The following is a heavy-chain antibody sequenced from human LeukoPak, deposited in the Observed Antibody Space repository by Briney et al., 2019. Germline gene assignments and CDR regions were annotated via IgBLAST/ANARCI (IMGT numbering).Heavy chain of an antibody. CDR1: GGTFSSYA. J-gene: IGHJ5*02. D-gene: IGHD4-17*01. CDR2: IIPILGIA. Sequence: SVTVSFTASGGTFSSYAISWVRQAPGQGLEWMGRIIPILGIANYAQKFQGRVTITADKSTSTAYMELSSLRSEDTAVYYCARSHYGDYITGFDPWGQGTLVTVSS. V-gene: IGHV1-69*04. CDR3: ARSHYGDYITGFDP.